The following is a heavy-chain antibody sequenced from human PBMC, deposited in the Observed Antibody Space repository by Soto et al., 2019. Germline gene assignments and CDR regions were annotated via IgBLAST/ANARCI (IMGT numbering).Heavy chain of an antibody. D-gene: IGHD3-10*01. Sequence: ESGGGVVQPGRSLRLSCAASGFTFSSYGMHWVRQAPGKGLEWVAVISYDGSNKYYADSVKGRFTISRDNSKNTLYLQMNSLRAEDTAVYYCAKDRGSGDVDYWGQGTLVTVSS. CDR3: AKDRGSGDVDY. V-gene: IGHV3-30*18. J-gene: IGHJ4*02. CDR2: ISYDGSNK. CDR1: GFTFSSYG.